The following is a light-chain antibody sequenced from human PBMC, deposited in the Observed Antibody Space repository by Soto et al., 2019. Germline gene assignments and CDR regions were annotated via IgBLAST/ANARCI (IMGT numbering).Light chain of an antibody. CDR2: DAS. CDR1: QTTNSW. Sequence: DIQMTQSPSTLSASVGDSVTITCRASQTTNSWLAWYQQKAGKAPKLLIYDASSLQIGVPSRFSGSGSGTEFTLTISRLQPDEFATYYCQQYNGYSPETFGQGTKVEIK. V-gene: IGKV1-5*01. CDR3: QQYNGYSPET. J-gene: IGKJ1*01.